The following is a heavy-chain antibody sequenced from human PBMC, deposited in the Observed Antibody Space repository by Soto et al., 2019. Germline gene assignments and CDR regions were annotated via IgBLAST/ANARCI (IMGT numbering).Heavy chain of an antibody. Sequence: KQSQTLSLTCAISGDSVSSNSAAWNWIRQSPSRGLEWLGRTYYRSKWYNDYAVSVKSRITINPDTSKNQFSLQLNSVTPEDTAVYYCAREGSQPFYGDYDYYFDYWGQGTLVTVSS. D-gene: IGHD4-17*01. V-gene: IGHV6-1*01. CDR2: TYYRSKWYN. CDR3: AREGSQPFYGDYDYYFDY. J-gene: IGHJ4*02. CDR1: GDSVSSNSAA.